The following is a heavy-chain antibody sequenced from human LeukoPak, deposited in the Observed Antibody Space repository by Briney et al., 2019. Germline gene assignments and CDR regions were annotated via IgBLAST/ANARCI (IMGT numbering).Heavy chain of an antibody. J-gene: IGHJ4*02. CDR3: ARDLRRPYYYDSSGYYSLFDY. D-gene: IGHD3-22*01. V-gene: IGHV1-2*02. Sequence: ASVKVSCKASGYTFTGYYMHWVRQAPGQGLEWMGWINPKSGGTNYAQKFQGRVTMTRDTSISTAYMELSRLRSDDTAVYYCARDLRRPYYYDSSGYYSLFDYWGQGTLVTVSS. CDR2: INPKSGGT. CDR1: GYTFTGYY.